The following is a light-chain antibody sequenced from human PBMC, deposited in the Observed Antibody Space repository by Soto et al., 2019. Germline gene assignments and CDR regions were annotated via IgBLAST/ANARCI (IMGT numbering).Light chain of an antibody. V-gene: IGKV1-5*03. CDR3: QQYNSFPYT. CDR1: QSLSSW. CDR2: KAS. Sequence: DIQMTQSPSTLSASVGDRVTITCRASQSLSSWLAWYQQKPGKAPILLIYKASSLESGVPSRFSGSGSGTEFTLTISSLQPDDFATYYCQQYNSFPYTFGQGTKVEIK. J-gene: IGKJ2*01.